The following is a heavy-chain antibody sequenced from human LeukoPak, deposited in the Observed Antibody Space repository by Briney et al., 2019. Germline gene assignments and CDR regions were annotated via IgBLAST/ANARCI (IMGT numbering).Heavy chain of an antibody. CDR2: IGSNGGST. J-gene: IGHJ3*02. CDR3: ARSNCSTTDCLFNAFDI. D-gene: IGHD2-2*01. Sequence: GGSLRLSCAAAGFTFNSYAMHWVRQATGKGPEYVSVIGSNGGSTYYADSVKGRFTISRDNSKNTLYLQMGSLRAEDMAVYYCARSNCSTTDCLFNAFDIWGQGTMVTVSS. CDR1: GFTFNSYA. V-gene: IGHV3-64*02.